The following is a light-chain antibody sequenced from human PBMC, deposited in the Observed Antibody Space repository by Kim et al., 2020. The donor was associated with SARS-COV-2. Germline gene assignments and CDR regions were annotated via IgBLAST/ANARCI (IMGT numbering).Light chain of an antibody. CDR2: GAS. CDR3: EQYNRWPRT. CDR1: QRISTN. V-gene: IGKV3-15*01. J-gene: IGKJ4*02. Sequence: EIVLTQSPATLSVSPGEGVTLSCRASQRISTNLAWYHQKPGQAPRLVIYGASTRATGIPARFSGSGSGTDFTLTISSLQPEDSAVYYCEQYNRWPRTFGGGTKVDIK.